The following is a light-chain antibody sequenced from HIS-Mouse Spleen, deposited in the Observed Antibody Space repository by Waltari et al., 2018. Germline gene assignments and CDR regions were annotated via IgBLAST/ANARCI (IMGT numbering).Light chain of an antibody. CDR3: QQYNNWPPST. CDR1: QSVSSN. CDR2: GAS. V-gene: IGKV3-15*01. Sequence: EIVMTQSPATLSVSPGERATLSCRASQSVSSNLAWYQQKPRQAPRLLIYGASTRATGIPARFSGSGSGTEFTLTISSMQSEDFAVYYCQQYNNWPPSTFGGGTKVEIK. J-gene: IGKJ4*01.